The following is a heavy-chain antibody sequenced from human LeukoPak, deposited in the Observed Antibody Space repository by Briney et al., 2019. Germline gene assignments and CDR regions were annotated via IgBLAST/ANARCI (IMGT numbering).Heavy chain of an antibody. CDR1: GFTFSSYG. V-gene: IGHV3-30*03. D-gene: IGHD4-17*01. J-gene: IGHJ4*02. CDR2: ISYDGSNK. Sequence: GRSLRLSCAASGFTFSSYGMHWVRQAPGKGLEWVAVISYDGSNKYYADSVKGRFTISRDNSKNTLYLQMNSLRAEDTAVYYCATWLDGDYSTSFDYWGQGTLVTVSS. CDR3: ATWLDGDYSTSFDY.